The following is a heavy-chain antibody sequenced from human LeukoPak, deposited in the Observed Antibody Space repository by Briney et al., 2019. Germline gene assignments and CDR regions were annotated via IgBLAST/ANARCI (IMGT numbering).Heavy chain of an antibody. CDR2: IYYSGST. V-gene: IGHV4-39*02. CDR1: GGSISSSTYY. D-gene: IGHD5-24*01. J-gene: IGHJ4*02. CDR3: ARDGYNPIDY. Sequence: SETLSLTCTVSGGSISSSTYYWGWIRQSPGKGLEWIGNIYYSGSTYYSPSLKSRVTISVDTSKNQFSLKLSSVTAADTAVYYCARDGYNPIDYWGQGTPVTVSS.